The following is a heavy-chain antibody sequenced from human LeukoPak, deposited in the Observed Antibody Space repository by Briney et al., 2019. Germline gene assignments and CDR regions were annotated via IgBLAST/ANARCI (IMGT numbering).Heavy chain of an antibody. V-gene: IGHV3-30*18. CDR3: AKGSSASSGWYYYYYYMDV. Sequence: PGGSLRLSCAASGFTFSSYGMHWVRQPPGKGLEWVAVISKDGSNKYYADSVKGRVTISRDNSKNSLYLQMNSLRAEDTALYYCAKGSSASSGWYYYYYYMDVWGKGTTVTVSS. CDR1: GFTFSSYG. J-gene: IGHJ6*03. CDR2: ISKDGSNK. D-gene: IGHD3-22*01.